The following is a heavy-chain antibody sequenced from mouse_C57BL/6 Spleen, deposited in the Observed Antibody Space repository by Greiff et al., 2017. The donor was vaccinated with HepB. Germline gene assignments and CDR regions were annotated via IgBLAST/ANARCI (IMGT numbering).Heavy chain of an antibody. CDR2: ISSGGDYI. J-gene: IGHJ2*01. V-gene: IGHV5-9-1*02. Sequence: EVHLVESGEGLVKPGGSLKLSCAASGFTFSSYAMSWVRQTPEKRLEWVAYISSGGDYIYYADTVKGRFTISRDNARNTLYLQMSSLKSEDTAMYYCTREGLLRYPYYFDYWGQGTTLTVSS. CDR1: GFTFSSYA. D-gene: IGHD1-1*01. CDR3: TREGLLRYPYYFDY.